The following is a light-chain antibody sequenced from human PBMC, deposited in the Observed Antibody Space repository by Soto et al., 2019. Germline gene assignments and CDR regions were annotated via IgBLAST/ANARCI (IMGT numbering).Light chain of an antibody. J-gene: IGKJ4*01. CDR1: QSVSNS. CDR3: QQRSNWPLT. Sequence: IVLTQSPATLSLSPGERATLSCRASQSVSNSLAWYQQKPGQAPRLLIYDASNRAPGIPARFSGSGSGTDFTLTISSLEPEDFAVYYCQQRSNWPLTFGGGTKVDI. CDR2: DAS. V-gene: IGKV3-11*01.